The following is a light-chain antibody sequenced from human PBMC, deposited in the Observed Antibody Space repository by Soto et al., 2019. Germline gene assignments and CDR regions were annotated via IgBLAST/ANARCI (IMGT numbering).Light chain of an antibody. CDR3: QQSYTTPAA. J-gene: IGKJ1*01. Sequence: DIQMTQAPSSLSASVGDRVTITCRASQNINNYLNWYQHKLGKAPKLLIYSASNLQSGVPSRFSGSGSGTDFTLTISSLQPEDFATYYCQQSYTTPAAFGQGTKVDIK. V-gene: IGKV1-39*01. CDR1: QNINNY. CDR2: SAS.